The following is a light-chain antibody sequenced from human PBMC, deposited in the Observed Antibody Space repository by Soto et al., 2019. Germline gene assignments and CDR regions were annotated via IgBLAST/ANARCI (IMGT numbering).Light chain of an antibody. Sequence: EIVMTQSPATLSVSPGETATLSCRASQSVSSNLAWYQQKPGQAPRLLIYGASTRATGIPARFSGTGSGTDFTLTISSLQSEDFAVYYCHQYNNWPRYTFGQGTKLEIK. CDR3: HQYNNWPRYT. J-gene: IGKJ2*01. CDR2: GAS. V-gene: IGKV3-15*01. CDR1: QSVSSN.